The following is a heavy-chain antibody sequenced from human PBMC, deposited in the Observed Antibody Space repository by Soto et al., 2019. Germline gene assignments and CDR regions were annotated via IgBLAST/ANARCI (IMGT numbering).Heavy chain of an antibody. V-gene: IGHV2-5*02. D-gene: IGHD3-9*01. CDR3: AHRSSSTYSDILTGYYVDAFDI. Sequence: SCLTLVNPTQTLTLTCTFTRFSLSTPGVGVAWIRQPPGKALEWHAPIYWDNDKSYSTSHKSRLTITKDTTKNQVVITMTNMDPVDTATYYCAHRSSSTYSDILTGYYVDAFDIWGQGTMVTV. J-gene: IGHJ3*02. CDR2: IYWDNDK. CDR1: RFSLSTPGVG.